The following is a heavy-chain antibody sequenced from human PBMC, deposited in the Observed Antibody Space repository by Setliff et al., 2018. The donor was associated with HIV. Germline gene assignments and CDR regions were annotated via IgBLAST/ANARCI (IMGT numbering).Heavy chain of an antibody. CDR3: ARSTWFGSWYYFDY. V-gene: IGHV3-74*01. D-gene: IGHD6-13*01. Sequence: LRLSCAASGFTFSSYWMHWVRQAPGKGLVWVSRINSDGSSTSYADSVKGRFTISRDNAKNTLYLQMNSLRAEDTAVYYCARSTWFGSWYYFDYWGQGTLVTVSS. J-gene: IGHJ4*02. CDR2: INSDGSST. CDR1: GFTFSSYW.